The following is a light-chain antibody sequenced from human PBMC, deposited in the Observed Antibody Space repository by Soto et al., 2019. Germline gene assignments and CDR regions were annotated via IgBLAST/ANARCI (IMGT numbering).Light chain of an antibody. J-gene: IGKJ4*01. CDR3: QQYYSYPLN. CDR2: AAS. Sequence: AIRMTHSPSSLSASTGDRVTITCRASQGISSYLAWYQQKPGKAPKLLIYAASTLQSGVPSRFSGSGSGTDFTLTISYLQSEDFATYYCQQYYSYPLNFGGGTKVDIK. V-gene: IGKV1-8*01. CDR1: QGISSY.